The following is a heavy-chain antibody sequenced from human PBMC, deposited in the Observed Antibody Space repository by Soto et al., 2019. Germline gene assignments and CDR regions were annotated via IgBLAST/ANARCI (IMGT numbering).Heavy chain of an antibody. CDR2: IYTSGVP. J-gene: IGHJ4*02. V-gene: IGHV3-23*05. Sequence: CLRLSCAASGFTFSTYAMSWFRQSPGKGLEWVSGIYTSGVPKYADSVQGRFTISRDDSKNTLYLQMNSLRAEDTAVYYCTRDWERDSEAFFDYWGQGTLVTVSS. CDR1: GFTFSTYA. CDR3: TRDWERDSEAFFDY. D-gene: IGHD3-3*02.